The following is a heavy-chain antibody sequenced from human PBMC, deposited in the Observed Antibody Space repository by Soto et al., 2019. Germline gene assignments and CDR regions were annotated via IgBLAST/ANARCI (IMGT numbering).Heavy chain of an antibody. CDR1: GGSISSSSYY. V-gene: IGHV4-39*01. Sequence: SETLSLTCTVSGGSISSSSYYWGWIRQPPGKGLEWIGSIYYSGSTYYNPSLKSRVTISVDTSKNQFSLKLSSVTAADTAVYYCARHFYYESSGYHLNYWGQGTQVTVSS. CDR2: IYYSGST. D-gene: IGHD3-22*01. CDR3: ARHFYYESSGYHLNY. J-gene: IGHJ4*02.